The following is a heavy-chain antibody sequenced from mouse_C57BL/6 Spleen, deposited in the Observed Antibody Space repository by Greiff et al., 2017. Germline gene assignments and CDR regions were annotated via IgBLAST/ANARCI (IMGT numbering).Heavy chain of an antibody. D-gene: IGHD1-1*01. CDR2: IDPETGGT. Sequence: VQLQQSGAELVRPGASVTLSCKASGYTFTDYEMHWVKQTPVHGLEWIGAIDPETGGTAYNQKFKGKAILTADKSSSTAYMELRSLTSEDSAVYYCTIHDGSSSFAYWGQGTLVTVSA. CDR1: GYTFTDYE. CDR3: TIHDGSSSFAY. J-gene: IGHJ3*01. V-gene: IGHV1-15*01.